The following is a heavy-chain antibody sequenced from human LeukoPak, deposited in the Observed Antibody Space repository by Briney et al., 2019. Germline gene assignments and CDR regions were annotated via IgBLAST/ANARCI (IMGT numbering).Heavy chain of an antibody. CDR2: ISSSSSYI. J-gene: IGHJ4*02. D-gene: IGHD5-12*01. CDR1: GFTFSSYS. Sequence: GGSLRLSCAASGFTFSSYSMNWVRQAPGKGLEWVSSISSSSSYIYYADSVKGRFTISRDNAKNSLYLQMNSLRAEDTAVYYCARTLPWGLRLPDYWGQGTLVTVSS. V-gene: IGHV3-21*01. CDR3: ARTLPWGLRLPDY.